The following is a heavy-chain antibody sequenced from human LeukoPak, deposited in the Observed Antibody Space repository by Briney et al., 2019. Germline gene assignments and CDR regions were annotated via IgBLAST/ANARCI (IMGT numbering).Heavy chain of an antibody. J-gene: IGHJ4*02. CDR1: GFTFSSYW. D-gene: IGHD2-2*01. CDR2: ISGSGGTT. V-gene: IGHV3-23*01. CDR3: AKGPRVPAADYYFDC. Sequence: GGSLRLSCAASGFTFSSYWMSWVRQAPGKGLEWVAAISGSGGTTYYADSVKGRFTISRDNSKNTLSLLMNSLRAEDAAVYYCAKGPRVPAADYYFDCWGQGTLVTVSS.